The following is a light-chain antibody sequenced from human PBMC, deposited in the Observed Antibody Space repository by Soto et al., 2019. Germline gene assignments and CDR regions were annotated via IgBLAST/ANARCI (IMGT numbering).Light chain of an antibody. CDR2: DAS. V-gene: IGKV1-33*01. CDR1: QDIRKY. Sequence: DIQMTQSPSSLSASIGDRVTITCQASQDIRKYLNWYQQKPGKAPKLLIYDASTSETGVPSRFSGSGSGTDFTFTISSLQPEDIATYYCQQYDNLLPTFGQGTKLEIK. CDR3: QQYDNLLPT. J-gene: IGKJ2*01.